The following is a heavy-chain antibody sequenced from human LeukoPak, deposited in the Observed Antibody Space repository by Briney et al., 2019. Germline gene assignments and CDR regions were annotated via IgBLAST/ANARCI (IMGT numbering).Heavy chain of an antibody. CDR2: ISAYNGKT. D-gene: IGHD3-10*01. CDR1: GFTFTSHG. V-gene: IGHV1-18*04. Sequence: ASVKVSCKASGFTFTSHGFTWVRQPPGQGLEWMGWISAYNGKTNYAQKLQGRVTMSTDTSTSTVYMELRSLRSDDTALYYCARGGLSGSGSIDYWGQGTLVTVSS. J-gene: IGHJ4*02. CDR3: ARGGLSGSGSIDY.